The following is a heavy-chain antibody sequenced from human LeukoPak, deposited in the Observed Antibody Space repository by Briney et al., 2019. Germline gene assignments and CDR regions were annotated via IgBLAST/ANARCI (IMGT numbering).Heavy chain of an antibody. CDR2: IRYDGSNK. Sequence: GGSLRLSCAASGFTFSSYGMHWVRQAPGKGLERVAFIRYDGSNKYYADSVKGRFTISRDSSKNTLYLQMNSLRAEDTALYYCARDLTGTGDYWGQGTLVTVSS. CDR3: ARDLTGTGDY. V-gene: IGHV3-30*02. CDR1: GFTFSSYG. D-gene: IGHD1-20*01. J-gene: IGHJ4*02.